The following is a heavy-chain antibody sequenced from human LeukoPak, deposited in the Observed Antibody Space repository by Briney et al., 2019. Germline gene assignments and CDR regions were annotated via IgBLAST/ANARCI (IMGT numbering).Heavy chain of an antibody. J-gene: IGHJ6*02. CDR2: MSYDGTKE. Sequence: GGSLRLSCAASGFTFSNFFMHWVRQAPGKGLEWVAVMSYDGTKEYYADSVKGRFTISRDNSKNTLYLQMNSLRSGDTAVYFCARDKGIRGLTMHGMDVWGQGTTVAVSS. CDR3: ARDKGIRGLTMHGMDV. V-gene: IGHV3-30-3*01. D-gene: IGHD3-10*01. CDR1: GFTFSNFF.